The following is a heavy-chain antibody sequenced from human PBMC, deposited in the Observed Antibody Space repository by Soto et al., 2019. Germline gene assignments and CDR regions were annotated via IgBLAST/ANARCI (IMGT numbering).Heavy chain of an antibody. J-gene: IGHJ4*02. D-gene: IGHD3-10*01. Sequence: PSETLSLTCAVYGGSFSGYYWSWIRQPPGKGLEWIGEINHSGSTNYNPSLKSRVTISVDTSKNQFSLKLSSVTAADTAVYYCARDRFGEFPSFDYWGQGTLVTVSS. CDR2: INHSGST. CDR1: GGSFSGYY. CDR3: ARDRFGEFPSFDY. V-gene: IGHV4-34*01.